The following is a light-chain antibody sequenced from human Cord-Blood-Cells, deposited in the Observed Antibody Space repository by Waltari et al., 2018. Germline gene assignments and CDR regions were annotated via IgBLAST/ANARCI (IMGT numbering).Light chain of an antibody. J-gene: IGKJ2*01. CDR2: KVS. CDR3: MQGTHWPPAYT. V-gene: IGKV2-30*02. Sequence: DVVMTQSPLSLPVTLGQPASISCRSSQSLVHSDGNTYLNWFQQRPGQSPRRLIYKVSNRDSVVPDRFSGSGSGTDFTLKISRVEAEDVGVYYCMQGTHWPPAYTFGQGTKLEIK. CDR1: QSLVHSDGNTY.